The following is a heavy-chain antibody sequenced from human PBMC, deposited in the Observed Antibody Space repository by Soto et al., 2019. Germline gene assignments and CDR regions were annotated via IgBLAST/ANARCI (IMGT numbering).Heavy chain of an antibody. V-gene: IGHV4-4*07. CDR2: ISYSAKT. Sequence: SETLSLTCTVSGGSISSYYWSWIRQPAGKGLEWIGRISYSAKTFYNPSLASRLSIAVDTSMNQFSLRLTSVTAADTALYYCTRGAGAPWVRFDSWGQGTLVTVSS. D-gene: IGHD3-22*01. J-gene: IGHJ4*02. CDR3: TRGAGAPWVRFDS. CDR1: GGSISSYY.